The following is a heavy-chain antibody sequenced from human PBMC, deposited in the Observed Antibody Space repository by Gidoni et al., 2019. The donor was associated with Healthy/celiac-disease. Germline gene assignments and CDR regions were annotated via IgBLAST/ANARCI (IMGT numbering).Heavy chain of an antibody. V-gene: IGHV4-34*01. D-gene: IGHD6-19*01. J-gene: IGHJ4*02. CDR3: ARYSSGWYHYFYY. CDR1: GGSFSGYY. CDR2: INPSVRP. Sequence: VQLQQWGAGLLKPSETLSLTCAVYGGSFSGYYWSWISQPPGKGLESIGEINPSVRPTYNPSLKSRVTISVDTSQNQFSLKLSSVTAADTAVYYCARYSSGWYHYFYYWVQGTLGTVPS.